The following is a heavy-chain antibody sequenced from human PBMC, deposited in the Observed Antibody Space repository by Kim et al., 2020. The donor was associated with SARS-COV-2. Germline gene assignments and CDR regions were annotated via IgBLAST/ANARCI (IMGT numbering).Heavy chain of an antibody. CDR3: ARGGTTVFPYYYYGMDV. J-gene: IGHJ6*02. Sequence: SVKVSCKASGGTFSSYAISWARQAPGQGLEWMGGIIPIFGTANYAQKFQGRVTITADESTSTAYMELSSLRSEDTAVYYCARGGTTVFPYYYYGMDVWGQGTTVTVSS. V-gene: IGHV1-69*13. CDR1: GGTFSSYA. D-gene: IGHD4-4*01. CDR2: IIPIFGTA.